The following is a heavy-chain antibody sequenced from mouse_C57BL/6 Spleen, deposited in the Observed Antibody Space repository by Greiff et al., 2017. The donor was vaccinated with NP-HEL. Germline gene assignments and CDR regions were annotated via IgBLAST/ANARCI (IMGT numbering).Heavy chain of an antibody. CDR1: GYTFTDYE. CDR2: IDPETGGT. J-gene: IGHJ2*01. D-gene: IGHD4-1*01. CDR3: TRKELGREYVYYFDY. Sequence: QVQLKQSGAELVRPGASVTLSCKASGYTFTDYEMHWVKQTPVHGLEWIGAIDPETGGTAYNQKFKGKAILTADKSSSTAYMELRSLTSEDSAVYYGTRKELGREYVYYFDYWGQGTTLTVSS. V-gene: IGHV1-15*01.